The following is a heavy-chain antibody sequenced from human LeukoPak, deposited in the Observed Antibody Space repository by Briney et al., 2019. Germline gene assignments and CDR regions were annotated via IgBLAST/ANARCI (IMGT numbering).Heavy chain of an antibody. CDR3: ARERWGYSYGYGTYYFDY. V-gene: IGHV4-4*07. CDR1: GVSISSYD. CDR2: IYTSGST. Sequence: SGTLSLTCTVSGVSISSYDRSWVRQPAGKGLEWIGRIYTSGSTNYNPSLKSRVTMSVDTSKNQFSLKLSSVTAADTAVYYCARERWGYSYGYGTYYFDYWGQGTLVTVSS. J-gene: IGHJ4*02. D-gene: IGHD5-18*01.